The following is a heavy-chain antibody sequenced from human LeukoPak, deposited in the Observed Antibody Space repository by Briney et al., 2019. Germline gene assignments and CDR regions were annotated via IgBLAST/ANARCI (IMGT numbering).Heavy chain of an antibody. Sequence: GGSLRLSCAGSGFTFSSYWMHWVRQAPGKGLEWVANIKQDGSEKYYVDSVKGRFTISRDNAKNSLYLQMNSLRAEDTAVYYCARRTIYYDFWREDDAFDIWGQGTMVTVSS. CDR1: GFTFSSYW. V-gene: IGHV3-7*01. CDR3: ARRTIYYDFWREDDAFDI. J-gene: IGHJ3*02. CDR2: IKQDGSEK. D-gene: IGHD3-3*01.